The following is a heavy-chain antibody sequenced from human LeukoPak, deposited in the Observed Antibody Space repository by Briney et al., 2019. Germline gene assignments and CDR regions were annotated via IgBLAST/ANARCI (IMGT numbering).Heavy chain of an antibody. CDR2: IYTSGST. V-gene: IGHV4-61*02. J-gene: IGHJ3*02. CDR1: GGSISSGSYY. D-gene: IGHD3-22*01. Sequence: PSETLSLTCTVSGGSISSGSYYWSWIRQPAGKGLEWIGRIYTSGSTNYNPSLKSRVTISVDTSKNQFSLKLSSVTAADTAVYYCARPTYYYDSSGYGAFDIWGQGTMVTVSS. CDR3: ARPTYYYDSSGYGAFDI.